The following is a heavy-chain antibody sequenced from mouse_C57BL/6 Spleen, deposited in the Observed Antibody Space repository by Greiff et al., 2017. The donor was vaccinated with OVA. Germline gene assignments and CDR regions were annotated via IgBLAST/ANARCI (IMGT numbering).Heavy chain of an antibody. J-gene: IGHJ3*01. CDR1: GYTFTSYG. V-gene: IGHV1-81*01. CDR3: ARSQTGPFAY. CDR2: IYPRSGNT. D-gene: IGHD4-1*01. Sequence: VQGVESGAELARPGASVKLSCKASGYTFTSYGISWVKQRTGQGLEWIGEIYPRSGNTYYNEKFKGKATLTADKSSSTAYMELRSLTSEDSAVYFCARSQTGPFAYWGQGTLVTVSA.